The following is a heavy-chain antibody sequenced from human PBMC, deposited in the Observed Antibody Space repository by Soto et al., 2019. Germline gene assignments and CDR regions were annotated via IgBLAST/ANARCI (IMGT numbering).Heavy chain of an antibody. J-gene: IGHJ5*02. Sequence: PSETLCLTYTVPVGSISSYYCSWIRHPCGEGLEWIGRIYTSGSTNYNPSLKSRVTMSVDTSKNQFSLKLSSVTAADTAVYYCARDVGPIVVVPAAHNWFDPWGQGTLVTVSS. CDR3: ARDVGPIVVVPAAHNWFDP. D-gene: IGHD2-2*01. V-gene: IGHV4-4*07. CDR1: VGSISSYY. CDR2: IYTSGST.